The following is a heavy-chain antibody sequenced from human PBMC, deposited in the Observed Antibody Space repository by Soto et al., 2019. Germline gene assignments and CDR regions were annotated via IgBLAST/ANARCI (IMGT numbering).Heavy chain of an antibody. V-gene: IGHV3-23*01. D-gene: IGHD2-15*01. Sequence: GALRLSCAASGFIFSSYAMSWVRQAPGKGLEWVSTISGGGGSAYYADPVKGRFIISRDNPKNSLYLQMRSLRAEDTAVYYCVKGGCSGGSCYRFDPWGQGTLVPVSS. CDR2: ISGGGGSA. CDR1: GFIFSSYA. CDR3: VKGGCSGGSCYRFDP. J-gene: IGHJ5*02.